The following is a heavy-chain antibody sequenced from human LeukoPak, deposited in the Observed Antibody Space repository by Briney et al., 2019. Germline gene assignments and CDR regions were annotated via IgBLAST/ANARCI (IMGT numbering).Heavy chain of an antibody. J-gene: IGHJ4*02. CDR3: ARDARGWSGFDH. V-gene: IGHV4-4*07. D-gene: IGHD3-3*01. Sequence: SETLSLTCSVSGGSISSYYWSWIRQPAGKGREWIGRIYTTGNTDYNPSLKSRVTMSVDTSKNQFSLNLSSVTAADTAVYYCARDARGWSGFDHWGQGTLVTVSS. CDR2: IYTTGNT. CDR1: GGSISSYY.